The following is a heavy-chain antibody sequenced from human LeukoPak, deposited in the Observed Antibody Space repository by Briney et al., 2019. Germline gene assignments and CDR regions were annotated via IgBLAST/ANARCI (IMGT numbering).Heavy chain of an antibody. CDR1: GGTFSSYA. Sequence: GASVKVSCKASGGTFSSYAISWVRQAPGQGLEWMGGIIPTFGTANYAQKFQGRVTITTDESTSTAYMELSSLRSEDTAVYYCAREPLTMIKIRPFDYWGQGTLVTVSS. V-gene: IGHV1-69*05. J-gene: IGHJ4*02. CDR3: AREPLTMIKIRPFDY. D-gene: IGHD3-22*01. CDR2: IIPTFGTA.